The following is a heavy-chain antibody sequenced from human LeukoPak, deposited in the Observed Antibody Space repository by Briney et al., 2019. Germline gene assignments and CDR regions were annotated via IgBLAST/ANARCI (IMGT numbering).Heavy chain of an antibody. CDR1: GYTFTYNY. CDR2: INPNTGGT. V-gene: IGHV1-2*06. J-gene: IGHJ3*02. D-gene: IGHD1-14*01. Sequence: ASAKVSCKASGYTFTYNYIHWVRQAPGQGLEWMGRINPNTGGTNSAQNFQGRLTMTRDTSISTAYMELSRLTSDDTAMYYCAINHANNAFDIWGQGTLVTVSS. CDR3: AINHANNAFDI.